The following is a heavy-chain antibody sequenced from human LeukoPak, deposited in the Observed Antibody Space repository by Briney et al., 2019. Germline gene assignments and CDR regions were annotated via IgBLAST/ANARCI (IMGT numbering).Heavy chain of an antibody. V-gene: IGHV3-30*02. CDR1: GFTFSSYG. Sequence: GGSLRLSCAASGFTFSSYGMHWVRQAPGKGLEWVSFIRYDGSNKYYADSVKGRFTISRDNSKNTLYLQMNSLRAEDTAVYYCAKDRYLQIDYWGQGTLVTVSS. CDR2: IRYDGSNK. J-gene: IGHJ4*02. CDR3: AKDRYLQIDY. D-gene: IGHD1-1*01.